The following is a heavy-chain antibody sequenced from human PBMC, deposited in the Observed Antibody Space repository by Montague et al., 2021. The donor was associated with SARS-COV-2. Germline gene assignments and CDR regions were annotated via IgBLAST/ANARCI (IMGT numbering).Heavy chain of an antibody. CDR3: ARLEAGDCSGGSCYSSWFDP. V-gene: IGHV4-59*08. D-gene: IGHD2-15*01. CDR2: IYYSGST. Sequence: SETLSLTCTVSGGSISSYYWSWIRQPPGKGLEWIGYIYYSGSTNYNPSLKSRVTITVDTSKNQFSLTLSSVTAADTAVYYCARLEAGDCSGGSCYSSWFDPWGQGTLVTVSS. CDR1: GGSISSYY. J-gene: IGHJ5*02.